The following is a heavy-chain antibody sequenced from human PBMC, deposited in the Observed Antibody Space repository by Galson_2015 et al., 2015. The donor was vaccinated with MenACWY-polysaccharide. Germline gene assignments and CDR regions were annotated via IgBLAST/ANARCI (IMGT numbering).Heavy chain of an antibody. CDR3: AHTGGYPGWFDP. CDR2: IYWDDDK. V-gene: IGHV2-5*02. J-gene: IGHJ5*02. D-gene: IGHD5-18*01. Sequence: PALVNPTQTLTLTCTFSGFSLSTNDLGVGWVRQPPGKALEWLALIYWDDDKRYSPSLKSRLTITKDTSKNQVVLTMTNMDPVDTATYYCAHTGGYPGWFDPWGQGTLVTVSS. CDR1: GFSLSTNDLG.